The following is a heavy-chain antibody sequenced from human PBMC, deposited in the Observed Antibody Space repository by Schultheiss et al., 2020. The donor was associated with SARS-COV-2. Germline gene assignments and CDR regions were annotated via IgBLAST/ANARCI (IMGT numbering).Heavy chain of an antibody. J-gene: IGHJ5*02. Sequence: GESLKISCAASGFTFSSYAMSWVRQAPGKGLEWVSSISSSSSYIYYADSVKGRFTISRDNAKNSLYLQMNSLRDEDTAVYYCARDSAVLYGDYVPYNWFDPWGQGTLVTVSS. V-gene: IGHV3-21*01. CDR2: ISSSSSYI. CDR1: GFTFSSYA. D-gene: IGHD4-17*01. CDR3: ARDSAVLYGDYVPYNWFDP.